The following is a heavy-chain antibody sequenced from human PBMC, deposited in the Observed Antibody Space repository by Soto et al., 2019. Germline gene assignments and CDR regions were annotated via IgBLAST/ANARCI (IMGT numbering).Heavy chain of an antibody. V-gene: IGHV1-69*02. J-gene: IGHJ4*02. CDR2: IIPILGIA. Sequence: GASVKVSCKASGGTFSSYTISWVRQAPGQGLEWMGRIIPILGIANYAQKFQGRVTITANNSTSTAYMELSSLRSEDTAVYYCARGSRFCSGGSCYGYWGQGTLVTVSS. CDR1: GGTFSSYT. D-gene: IGHD2-15*01. CDR3: ARGSRFCSGGSCYGY.